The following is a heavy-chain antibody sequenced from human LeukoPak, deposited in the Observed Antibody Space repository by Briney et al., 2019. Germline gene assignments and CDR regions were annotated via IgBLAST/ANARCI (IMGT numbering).Heavy chain of an antibody. CDR1: GDCISGNY. J-gene: IGHJ4*02. CDR2: IYYSGTN. Sequence: SETLSLTCSVSGDCISGNYWSWMRQPPGKGLEWIGYIYYSGTNNYNPSLKSRVTMSVDTSKNQFSLNLNSVTAADTAVYYCARLLAGCPGGRCRAHFDYWGQGTLVTVSS. V-gene: IGHV4-59*01. D-gene: IGHD2-15*01. CDR3: ARLLAGCPGGRCRAHFDY.